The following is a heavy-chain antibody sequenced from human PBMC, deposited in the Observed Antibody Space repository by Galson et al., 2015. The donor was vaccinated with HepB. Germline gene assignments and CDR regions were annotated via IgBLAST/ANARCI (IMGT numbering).Heavy chain of an antibody. CDR3: ARGGYSSFDV. CDR2: ISTYNGNT. Sequence: SVKVSCKASGYTFSSRGLSWVRQAPGQGLEWMGWISTYNGNTKYAQKLRGRVTMTTDTSTSTAYMELTSLKSDDTGMYYCARGGYSSFDVWGQGTLVTVSS. CDR1: GYTFSSRG. V-gene: IGHV1-18*01. J-gene: IGHJ4*02. D-gene: IGHD3-22*01.